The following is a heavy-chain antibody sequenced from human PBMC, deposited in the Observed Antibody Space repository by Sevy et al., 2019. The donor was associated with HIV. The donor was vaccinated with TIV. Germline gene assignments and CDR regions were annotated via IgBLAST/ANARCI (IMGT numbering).Heavy chain of an antibody. Sequence: SETLSLTCAVSGGSISSGGYSWSWIQQPPGKGLEWIGYMYHSGSTYYNPSLKSRVTISVDRSKNQFSLRLSSVTAADTAVYYCARGDPSNAFDYWGQGTLVTVSS. D-gene: IGHD2-8*01. J-gene: IGHJ4*02. CDR1: GGSISSGGYS. CDR3: ARGDPSNAFDY. CDR2: MYHSGST. V-gene: IGHV4-30-2*01.